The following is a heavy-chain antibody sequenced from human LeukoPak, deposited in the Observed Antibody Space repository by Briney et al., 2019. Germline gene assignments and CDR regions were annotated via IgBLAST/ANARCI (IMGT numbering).Heavy chain of an antibody. CDR3: ARRLSYSNLLY. J-gene: IGHJ4*02. CDR1: GGSISSGDYY. D-gene: IGHD4-11*01. CDR2: IYYSGST. V-gene: IGHV4-30-4*08. Sequence: PSQTLSLTCTVSGGSISSGDYYWSWIRQPPGKGLEWIGYIYYSGSTYYNPSLKRRVTISVDTSKNQFSLKLSSVTAADTAVYYCARRLSYSNLLYWGQGTLVTVSS.